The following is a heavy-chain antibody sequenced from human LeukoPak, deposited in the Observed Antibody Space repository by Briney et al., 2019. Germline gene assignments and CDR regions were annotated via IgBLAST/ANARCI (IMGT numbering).Heavy chain of an antibody. J-gene: IGHJ4*02. D-gene: IGHD3-22*01. Sequence: GGSLRLSCAASGFTFSSYGMHWVRQAPGKGLEWVAFIRYDGSNKYYADSVKGRFTISRDNSKNTLYLQMNSLRAEDAAVYYCARDLYRIVVVPHYFDYWGQGTLVTVSS. CDR1: GFTFSSYG. CDR2: IRYDGSNK. CDR3: ARDLYRIVVVPHYFDY. V-gene: IGHV3-30*02.